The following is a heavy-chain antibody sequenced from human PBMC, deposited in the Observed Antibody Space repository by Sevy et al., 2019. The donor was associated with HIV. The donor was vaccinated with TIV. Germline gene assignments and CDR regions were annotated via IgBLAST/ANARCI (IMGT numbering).Heavy chain of an antibody. CDR1: GGSISSYY. D-gene: IGHD2-8*01. J-gene: IGHJ2*01. Sequence: PETLSLTCTVSGGSISSYYWSWIRQPPGKGLEWIGYFYYSGSTDYNPSLKSRVTISADTPQNQFSLRLSSVTAADTAVYYCARGGTRGWYFDLWGRGTLVTVSS. CDR3: ARGGTRGWYFDL. V-gene: IGHV4-59*01. CDR2: FYYSGST.